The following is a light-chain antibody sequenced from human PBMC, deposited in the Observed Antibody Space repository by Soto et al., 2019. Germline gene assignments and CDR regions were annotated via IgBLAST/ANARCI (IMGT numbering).Light chain of an antibody. CDR1: SSDVGSYNL. V-gene: IGLV2-23*02. CDR3: CSYAGSTTLYV. J-gene: IGLJ1*01. Sequence: QSVLTQPASVSGSPGQSITISCTGTSSDVGSYNLVSWYQQHPGKAPKLMIYDVSKWPSGVSNRFSGSKSGNTAPLTISGLQAEDEADYYCCSYAGSTTLYVVGTGTKVTV. CDR2: DVS.